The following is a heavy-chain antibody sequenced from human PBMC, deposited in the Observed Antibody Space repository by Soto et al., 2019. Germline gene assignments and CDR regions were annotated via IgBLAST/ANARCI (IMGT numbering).Heavy chain of an antibody. CDR3: AASGMVRGVNDY. J-gene: IGHJ4*02. V-gene: IGHV3-23*01. Sequence: QPGGSLRLSCAASGFTFSSYAMSWVRQAPGKGLEWVSAISGSGGSTYYADSVKGRFTISRDNSKNTLYLQMNSLRAEDTAVYYCAASGMVRGVNDYWGQGTLVTVSS. CDR1: GFTFSSYA. CDR2: ISGSGGST. D-gene: IGHD3-10*01.